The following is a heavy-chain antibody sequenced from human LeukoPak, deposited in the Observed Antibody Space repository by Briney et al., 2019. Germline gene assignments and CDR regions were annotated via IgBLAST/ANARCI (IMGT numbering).Heavy chain of an antibody. D-gene: IGHD2-2*01. J-gene: IGHJ4*02. Sequence: GGSLRLSCAASGFTFGSYAMHWVRQAPGKGLEWVAVISYDGSNKYYADSVKGRFTISRDNSKNTLYLQMNSLRAEDTAVYYCARVRGYCSSTSCFSNFDYWGQGTLVTVSS. CDR3: ARVRGYCSSTSCFSNFDY. CDR2: ISYDGSNK. CDR1: GFTFGSYA. V-gene: IGHV3-30-3*01.